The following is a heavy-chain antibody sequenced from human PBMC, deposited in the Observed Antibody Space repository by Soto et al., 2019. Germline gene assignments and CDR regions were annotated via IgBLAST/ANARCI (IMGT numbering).Heavy chain of an antibody. J-gene: IGHJ4*02. D-gene: IGHD6-13*01. CDR1: GYTFTSYD. CDR2: ISAYNGNT. CDR3: ARDRPRPYTDRSRWLSCAD. V-gene: IGHV1-18*04. Sequence: ASVKVYCKASGYTFTSYDISWVRQAPGQGLEWMGWISAYNGNTNYAQKLQGRVTMTTDTSTSTAYMELRSLRSDDTAVYYCARDRPRPYTDRSRWLSCADWAQGNLVTVAS.